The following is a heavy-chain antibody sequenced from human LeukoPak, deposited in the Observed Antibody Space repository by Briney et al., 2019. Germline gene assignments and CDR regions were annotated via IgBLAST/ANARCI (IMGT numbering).Heavy chain of an antibody. D-gene: IGHD4-17*01. Sequence: PGGSLRLSCAASGFTFSSNAMTWVRQAPGKGLEWVSAISGSGGSTYYADSVKGRFTISRDNAKNSLYLQMNSLRAEDTAVYYCARDLLATVTTSNANDDAFDIWGQGTMVTVSS. V-gene: IGHV3-23*01. CDR2: ISGSGGST. CDR3: ARDLLATVTTSNANDDAFDI. J-gene: IGHJ3*02. CDR1: GFTFSSNA.